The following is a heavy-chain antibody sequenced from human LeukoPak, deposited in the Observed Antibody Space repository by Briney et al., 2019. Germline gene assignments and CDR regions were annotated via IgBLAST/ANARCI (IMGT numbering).Heavy chain of an antibody. CDR1: GFTFSSYS. CDR3: AQLRTNLDVVFHS. J-gene: IGHJ4*02. D-gene: IGHD3/OR15-3a*01. CDR2: ISSSSSYI. Sequence: GGSLRLSCAASGFTFSSYSMNWVRQAPGKGLEWVSSISSSSSYIYYADSVKGRFTISRDNSKNTLYLQMNSLRAEDTAIYYCAQLRTNLDVVFHSWGQGALVTVSS. V-gene: IGHV3-21*04.